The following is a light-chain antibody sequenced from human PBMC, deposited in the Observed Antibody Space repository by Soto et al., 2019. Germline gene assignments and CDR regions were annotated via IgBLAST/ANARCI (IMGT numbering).Light chain of an antibody. CDR1: QSVTNNY. Sequence: IVLTQSPGTLSLSPGERATLSCRASQSVTNNYLAWYRQRPGQAPRLLIYAASSRAAGTPDRFSGSGSGTDFTLTISGLEPEDFAVYYCQQYGSSFTFGPGTKVDIK. J-gene: IGKJ3*01. CDR2: AAS. V-gene: IGKV3-20*01. CDR3: QQYGSSFT.